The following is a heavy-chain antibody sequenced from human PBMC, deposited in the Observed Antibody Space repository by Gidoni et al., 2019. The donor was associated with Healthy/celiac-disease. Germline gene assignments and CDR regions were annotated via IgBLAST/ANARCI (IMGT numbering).Heavy chain of an antibody. J-gene: IGHJ4*02. D-gene: IGHD6-19*01. CDR3: ARLHRSGWYYFDY. V-gene: IGHV5-51*01. CDR2: IYPGDSDT. CDR1: GYSFTSYW. Sequence: EVQLVQSGAEVKKPGESVKISCMGSGYSFTSYWLGWVRQMPGKGLAWMGSIYPGDSDTRYSPSFQGQVTISADKSISTAYLQWSSLKASDTAMYYCARLHRSGWYYFDYWGQGTLVTVSS.